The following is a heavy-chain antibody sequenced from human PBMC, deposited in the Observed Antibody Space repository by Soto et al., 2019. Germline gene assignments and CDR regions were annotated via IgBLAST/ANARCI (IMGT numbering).Heavy chain of an antibody. CDR2: ISAYNGNT. Sequence: ASVKVSCKASGYTFTSYGISWVRQAPGQGLEWMGWISAYNGNTNYAQKLQGRVTMTTDTSTSTAYMELRSLRSDDTAVYYCVREVTIFGGDAFDIWGQGTMVTVSS. D-gene: IGHD3-3*01. CDR3: VREVTIFGGDAFDI. J-gene: IGHJ3*02. CDR1: GYTFTSYG. V-gene: IGHV1-18*01.